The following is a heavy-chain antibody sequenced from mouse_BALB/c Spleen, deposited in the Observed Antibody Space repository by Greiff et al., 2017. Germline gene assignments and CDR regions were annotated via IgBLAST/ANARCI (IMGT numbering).Heavy chain of an antibody. CDR3: ASEDDGYLDY. CDR1: GYSITSDYA. D-gene: IGHD2-3*01. J-gene: IGHJ2*01. CDR2: ISYSGST. V-gene: IGHV3-2*02. Sequence: EVKLQESGPGLVKPSQSLSLTCTVTGYSITSDYAWNWIRQFPGNKLEWMGYISYSGSTSYNPSLKSRISITRDTSKNQFFLQLNSVTTEDTATYYCASEDDGYLDYWGQGTTLTVSS.